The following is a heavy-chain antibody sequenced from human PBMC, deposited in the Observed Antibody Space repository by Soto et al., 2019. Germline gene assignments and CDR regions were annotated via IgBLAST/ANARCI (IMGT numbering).Heavy chain of an antibody. V-gene: IGHV3-7*01. CDR3: GRDAYHSTMDV. Sequence: PGGSLRLSCAASGFTFSDYWMTWARQAPGKGLEWVANIKQDGSVTYYVDSVRGRFTISRDNAKNSLYLQMNSLSAEDSALYYCGRDAYHSTMDVWGQGTTVTVSS. CDR1: GFTFSDYW. D-gene: IGHD2-15*01. J-gene: IGHJ6*02. CDR2: IKQDGSVT.